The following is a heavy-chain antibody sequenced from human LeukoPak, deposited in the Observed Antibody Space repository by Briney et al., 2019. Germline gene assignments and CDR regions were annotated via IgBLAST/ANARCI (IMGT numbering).Heavy chain of an antibody. CDR1: GFTVSSNS. J-gene: IGHJ2*01. D-gene: IGHD5-24*01. V-gene: IGHV3-11*01. CDR3: ARLHYPWYFDL. Sequence: GGSLRLSCTVSGFTVSSNSWSWVRQAPGKGLEWLSYMSNTASPIYYADSVKGRFTISRDNAKNTLFLQMNSLRDEDTAVYYCARLHYPWYFDLWGRGTLVTVSS. CDR2: MSNTASPI.